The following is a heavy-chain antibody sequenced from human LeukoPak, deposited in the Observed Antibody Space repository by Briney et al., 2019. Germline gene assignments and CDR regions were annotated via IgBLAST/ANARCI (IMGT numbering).Heavy chain of an antibody. D-gene: IGHD2-2*01. V-gene: IGHV3-23*01. J-gene: IGHJ4*02. CDR3: ATFPDCSSTSCYGPKGDY. Sequence: QTSETLSLTCTVSGYSINSGSYYWSWIRQPAGKGLEWVSAISGSGGSTYYADSVKGRFTISRDNSKNTLYLQMNSLRAEDTAVYYCATFPDCSSTSCYGPKGDYWGQGTLVTVSS. CDR2: ISGSGGST. CDR1: GYSINSGSYY.